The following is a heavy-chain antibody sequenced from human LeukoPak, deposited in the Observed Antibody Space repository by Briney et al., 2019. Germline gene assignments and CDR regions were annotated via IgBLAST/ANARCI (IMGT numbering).Heavy chain of an antibody. CDR3: ARASSWIHLWSL. D-gene: IGHD5-18*01. CDR1: GFAVSSNY. V-gene: IGHV3-66*01. Sequence: GGSLRLSCTASGFAVSSNYMSWVRQAPGKGLGWVALINSGGATYYADSVRGRFTISRDNSKNTVDFQLNSLRAEDTAVYYCARASSWIHLWSLWGQGTLVTVSS. J-gene: IGHJ4*02. CDR2: INSGGAT.